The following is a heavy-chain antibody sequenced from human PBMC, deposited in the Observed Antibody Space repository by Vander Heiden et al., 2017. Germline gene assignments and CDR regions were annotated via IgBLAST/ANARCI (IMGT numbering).Heavy chain of an antibody. J-gene: IGHJ6*02. V-gene: IGHV6-1*01. D-gene: IGHD2-15*01. CDR3: ARDSGYCSGGSCYPGDGMDV. Sequence: QVQLQQSGPGLVKPSQTLSLTCAISGDSVSRNSAAWTWIRQSPSRGLEWLGRTYYRSKWYNDYAVSVKSRITINPDTSKNQFSLQLNSVTPEDTAVYYCARDSGYCSGGSCYPGDGMDVWGQGTTVTVSS. CDR2: TYYRSKWYN. CDR1: GDSVSRNSAA.